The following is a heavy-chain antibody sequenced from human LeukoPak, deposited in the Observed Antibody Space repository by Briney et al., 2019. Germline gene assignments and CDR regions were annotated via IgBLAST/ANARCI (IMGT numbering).Heavy chain of an antibody. V-gene: IGHV4-38-2*01. Sequence: SETLSLTCAVSGYSISSGYYWGWIRQPRGKGLEWIGSIYDSGSTYYNPSLKSRVTISVDTSKNQFSLKLSSVTAADTAVYYCARLDDGVIPAALYWYFDLWGRGTLVTVSS. J-gene: IGHJ2*01. CDR3: ARLDDGVIPAALYWYFDL. D-gene: IGHD2-2*01. CDR1: GYSISSGYY. CDR2: IYDSGST.